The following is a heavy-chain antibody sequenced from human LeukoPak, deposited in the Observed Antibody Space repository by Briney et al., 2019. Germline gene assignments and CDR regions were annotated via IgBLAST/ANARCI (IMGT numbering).Heavy chain of an antibody. CDR3: ARDGYSSSSAHNWFDP. D-gene: IGHD6-6*01. CDR1: GYTFTSYG. J-gene: IGHJ5*02. Sequence: GASVKVSCKASGYTFTSYGISWARQAPGQGLEWMGWISAYNGNTNYTRKLQGRVTMTTDTSTSTAYMELRSLRSDDTAVYYCARDGYSSSSAHNWFDPWGQGTLVTVSS. V-gene: IGHV1-18*01. CDR2: ISAYNGNT.